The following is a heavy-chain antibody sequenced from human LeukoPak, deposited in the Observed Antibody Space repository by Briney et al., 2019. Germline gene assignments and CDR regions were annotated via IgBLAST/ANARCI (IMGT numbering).Heavy chain of an antibody. CDR3: ARDPYSGTYGDTYYYYMDV. CDR1: GFTFSSYS. J-gene: IGHJ6*03. D-gene: IGHD1-26*01. Sequence: PGGSLRLSCAASGFTFSSYSMNWVRQAPGKGLEWVSSISSSGSYIYYADSVKGRFTISRDNAKNSLYLQMNSLRAEDTAVYYCARDPYSGTYGDTYYYYMDVWGKGTTVTISS. CDR2: ISSSGSYI. V-gene: IGHV3-21*01.